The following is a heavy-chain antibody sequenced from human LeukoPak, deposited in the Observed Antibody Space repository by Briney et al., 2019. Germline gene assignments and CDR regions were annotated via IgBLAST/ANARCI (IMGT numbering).Heavy chain of an antibody. CDR1: GLTFSTYA. CDR2: IDKTGGAT. D-gene: IGHD6-19*01. V-gene: IGHV3-23*01. J-gene: IGHJ5*02. Sequence: GGSLRLSCAVSGLTFSTYAMTWVRQAPGKGLEWVSSIDKTGGATTYTDSVKGRFTISRDNSKNTLYLQMTSLRAGDTAIYYCAKEAGVAGKYDPWGQGTLVIVSS. CDR3: AKEAGVAGKYDP.